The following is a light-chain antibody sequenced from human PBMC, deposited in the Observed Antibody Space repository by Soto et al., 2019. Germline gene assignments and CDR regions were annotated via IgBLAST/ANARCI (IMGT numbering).Light chain of an antibody. CDR3: QQYGSSPRT. V-gene: IGKV3-20*01. CDR1: QSVASSN. Sequence: EIVLTQSPGTLSLSPGERATLSCRASQSVASSNLAWYQQRPGQAPRLLIHGASSRAPGIPDRFSASGTDTDFTLTISGLEVDDFAVYYCQQYGSSPRTFGQGTKLESK. CDR2: GAS. J-gene: IGKJ1*01.